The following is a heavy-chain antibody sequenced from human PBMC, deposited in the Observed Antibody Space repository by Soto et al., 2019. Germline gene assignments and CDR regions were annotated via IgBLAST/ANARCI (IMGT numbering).Heavy chain of an antibody. Sequence: LSYTVAEGYIIGGGDYWSWIRQHPGKGLEWIGYIYYSGSTYYNPSLKSRVTISVDTSKNQFSLKLSSVTAADTAVYYCASLLYTHYYYGMDVWGQGTTVPVFS. V-gene: IGHV4-31*03. J-gene: IGHJ6*02. CDR3: ASLLYTHYYYGMDV. CDR1: EGYIIGGGDY. D-gene: IGHD3-10*01. CDR2: IYYSGST.